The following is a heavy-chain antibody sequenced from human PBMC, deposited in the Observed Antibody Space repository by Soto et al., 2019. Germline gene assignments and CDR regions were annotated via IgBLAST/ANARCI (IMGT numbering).Heavy chain of an antibody. Sequence: ASVKGSCKASGYTFTRYYMHWVRQAPGQGLEWMGWINPNSGGTNYAQKFQGRVTMTRDTSISTAYMELSRLRSDDTAVYYCARSSSSTSFDYWGQGTLVTVSS. V-gene: IGHV1-2*02. CDR3: ARSSSSTSFDY. J-gene: IGHJ4*02. D-gene: IGHD6-6*01. CDR2: INPNSGGT. CDR1: GYTFTRYY.